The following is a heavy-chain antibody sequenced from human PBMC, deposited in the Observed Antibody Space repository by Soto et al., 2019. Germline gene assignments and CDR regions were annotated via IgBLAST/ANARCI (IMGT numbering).Heavy chain of an antibody. D-gene: IGHD3-9*01. CDR3: AREEGVYYSWTGYYKGHHFYQ. CDR1: GYTFGHFY. CDR2: ISPHTRNT. V-gene: IGHV1-18*01. J-gene: IGHJ4*02. Sequence: QVQLVQAGAEVKRPGDSVKVSCQASGYTFGHFYITWVRPAPGQGLEWIVAISPHTRNTNYAEKFRGWVTITTDTSTTTAYRELSSLRSDDTAFYYCAREEGVYYSWTGYYKGHHFYQWGQGALVTVSS.